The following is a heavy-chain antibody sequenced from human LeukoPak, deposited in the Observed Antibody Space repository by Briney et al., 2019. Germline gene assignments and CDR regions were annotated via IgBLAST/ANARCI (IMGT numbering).Heavy chain of an antibody. J-gene: IGHJ4*02. Sequence: SVKVSCKASGGTLSDHVISWVRQAPGHGLEWMGGIIPLKGTSKLTQKLQDRATISADESTNTVYMEVRSLRSEDTAPYYCATYDVLTGFEYWGQGTLVIVSS. V-gene: IGHV1-69*01. CDR3: ATYDVLTGFEY. CDR2: IIPLKGTS. CDR1: GGTLSDHV. D-gene: IGHD3-9*01.